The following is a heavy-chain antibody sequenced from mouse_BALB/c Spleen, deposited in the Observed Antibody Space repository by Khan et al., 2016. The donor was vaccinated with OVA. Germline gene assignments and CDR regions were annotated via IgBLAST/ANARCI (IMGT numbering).Heavy chain of an antibody. D-gene: IGHD1-1*01. J-gene: IGHJ2*01. CDR2: INPHIGET. Sequence: EVQLQQSGPELVKPGASVKISCKASGYSFTGYFMHWVMQSHGKSLEWIGRINPHIGETFYNQKFKGKATLTVDESSSTAHMELRSLASEDSAVYYCARIYRSDFDYWGQGTTLTVSS. V-gene: IGHV1-20*02. CDR1: GYSFTGYF. CDR3: ARIYRSDFDY.